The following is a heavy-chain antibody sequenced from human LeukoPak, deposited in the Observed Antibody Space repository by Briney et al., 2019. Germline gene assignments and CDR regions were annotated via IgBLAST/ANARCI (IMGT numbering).Heavy chain of an antibody. CDR3: ARDHIGVVPAAIRSRGPGGA. D-gene: IGHD2-2*02. V-gene: IGHV1-18*01. CDR1: GYTFTSYG. CDR2: ISAYNGNT. J-gene: IGHJ5*02. Sequence: ASVKVSCKASGYTFTSYGISWVRQAPGQGLEWMGWISAYNGNTNYAQKLQGRVTMTTDTSTSTAYMELRSLRSDDTAVYYCARDHIGVVPAAIRSRGPGGALGQGTLVTVSS.